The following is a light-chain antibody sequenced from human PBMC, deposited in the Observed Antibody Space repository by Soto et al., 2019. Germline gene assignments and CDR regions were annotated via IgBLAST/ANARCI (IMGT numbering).Light chain of an antibody. V-gene: IGKV3-20*01. CDR3: QHFGGTTFT. Sequence: THSPPTLSLSPRERATLSSRASQSVSSSYIAWYQQRPGQTPSLLIDGASTRATGIPDWFSGSGSGTHFTLTISRLEPGDFAVYYCQHFGGTTFTFGQGTRLEIK. CDR1: QSVSSSY. J-gene: IGKJ5*01. CDR2: GAS.